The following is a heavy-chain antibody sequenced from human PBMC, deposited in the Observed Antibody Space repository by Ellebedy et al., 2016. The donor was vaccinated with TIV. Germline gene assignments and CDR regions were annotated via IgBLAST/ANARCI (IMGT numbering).Heavy chain of an antibody. CDR3: ARDSPHPIGWTGYYYTGDY. J-gene: IGHJ4*02. CDR1: GYIFSSYG. D-gene: IGHD3/OR15-3a*01. V-gene: IGHV1-18*01. CDR2: SSGYNGDT. Sequence: AASVKVSCKASGYIFSSYGINWVRQAPGQGLEWMGWSSGYNGDTDYEQKFQGRVTMTTDRFTSTAHMELRSLRSDDTAMYYCARDSPHPIGWTGYYYTGDYWGQGTLVTVSP.